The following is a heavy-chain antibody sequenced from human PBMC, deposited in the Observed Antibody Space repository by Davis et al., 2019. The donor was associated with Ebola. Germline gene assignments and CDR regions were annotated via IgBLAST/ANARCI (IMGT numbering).Heavy chain of an antibody. CDR1: GFTFSSYI. D-gene: IGHD3-16*01. V-gene: IGHV3-23*01. Sequence: GESLKISCATSGFTFSSYIMSWVRQSPGKGLEWVSTISHTGTTYYSDSVKGRFTISRDNAKNTLYLQMNSLTAEDTAIYYCAKGWGTVGSWGQGTLVTVSS. CDR2: ISHTGTT. CDR3: AKGWGTVGS. J-gene: IGHJ5*02.